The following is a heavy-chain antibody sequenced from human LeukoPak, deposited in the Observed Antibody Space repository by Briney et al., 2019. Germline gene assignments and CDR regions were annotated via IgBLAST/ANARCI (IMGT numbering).Heavy chain of an antibody. CDR2: IYSGGRT. V-gene: IGHV3-66*02. CDR1: GFTVSSNY. CDR3: GRGDSRGYYPIYFDY. Sequence: PGGSLRLSCAASGFTVSSNYMSWVRQAPGKGLEWVSVIYSGGRTYSAVSVKGQFTISRDNSKNTLYPQMNSLRAQDTVVYYCGRGDSRGYYPIYFDYWGHGTLVTVSS. J-gene: IGHJ4*01. D-gene: IGHD3-22*01.